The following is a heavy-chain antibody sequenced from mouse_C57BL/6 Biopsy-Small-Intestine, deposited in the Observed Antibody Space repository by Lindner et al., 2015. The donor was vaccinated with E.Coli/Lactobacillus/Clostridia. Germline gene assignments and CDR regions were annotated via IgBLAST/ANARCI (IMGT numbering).Heavy chain of an antibody. J-gene: IGHJ1*01. Sequence: SVKVSCKTSGYIFTNYGINWVRQAPGQGLEWVGWISGYNGYTKSGQNFQGRVTMTTDTSTSTAYMELRSLRSDDTAVYYCARGPSGRVAPAYYYYDMDVWGQGTTVTVSS. CDR1: GYIFTNYG. CDR3: ARGPSGRVAPAYYYYDMDV. V-gene: IGHV1-4*01. D-gene: IGHD1-1*02. CDR2: ISGYNGYT.